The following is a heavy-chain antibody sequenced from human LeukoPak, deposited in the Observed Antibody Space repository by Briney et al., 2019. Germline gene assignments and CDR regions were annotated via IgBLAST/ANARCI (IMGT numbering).Heavy chain of an antibody. V-gene: IGHV3-7*01. CDR1: GFTFKNYW. J-gene: IGHJ6*02. Sequence: GGSLRLSCAASGFTFKNYWMSWVRQAPGKGMEWVANIKQDGSEKYCVDSVKGRFTISRDNAKNSLYLQMNSLRAEDTAMYYCAREPRGNYYYYGMDVWGQGTTVTVSS. CDR2: IKQDGSEK. D-gene: IGHD3-10*01. CDR3: AREPRGNYYYYGMDV.